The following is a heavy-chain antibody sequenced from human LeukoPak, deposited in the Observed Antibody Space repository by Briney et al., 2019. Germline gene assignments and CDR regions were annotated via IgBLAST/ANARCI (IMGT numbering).Heavy chain of an antibody. Sequence: GDSLRLSCSASGFTLGSYWMTWVRQAPGKGLEWVANIRKDGSVENYVDSVKGRFTISRDNAKNSLYLQMNSLRAEDTALYYCASPRIGHSGWYGRGAFDIWGQGTMVTVSS. J-gene: IGHJ3*02. V-gene: IGHV3-7*01. CDR1: GFTLGSYW. D-gene: IGHD6-19*01. CDR3: ASPRIGHSGWYGRGAFDI. CDR2: IRKDGSVE.